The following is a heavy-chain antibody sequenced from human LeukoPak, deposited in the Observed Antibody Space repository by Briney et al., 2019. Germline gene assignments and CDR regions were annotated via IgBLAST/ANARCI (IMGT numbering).Heavy chain of an antibody. Sequence: GGSLRLSCAASGFTFSSYGMHWVRQAPGKGLEWVAFIRYDGSNKYYADSVKGRFNISRDNSKNTLYLQMNSLRAEDTAVYYCAKVRGYSGYDPKDYWGQGTLVTVSS. CDR1: GFTFSSYG. J-gene: IGHJ4*02. D-gene: IGHD5-12*01. V-gene: IGHV3-30*02. CDR3: AKVRGYSGYDPKDY. CDR2: IRYDGSNK.